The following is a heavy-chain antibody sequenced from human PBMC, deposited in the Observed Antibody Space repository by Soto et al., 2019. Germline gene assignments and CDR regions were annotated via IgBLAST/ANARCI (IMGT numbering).Heavy chain of an antibody. CDR3: ARLLYSSSWANYYYYGMDV. D-gene: IGHD6-13*01. J-gene: IGHJ6*02. CDR2: IIPIFGTA. Sequence: ASVKVSCKASGGTFSSYAISWVRQAPGQGLEWMGGIIPIFGTANYAQKFQGRVTITADESTSTAYMELSSLRSEDTAVYYCARLLYSSSWANYYYYGMDVWGQGTTVTVSS. V-gene: IGHV1-69*13. CDR1: GGTFSSYA.